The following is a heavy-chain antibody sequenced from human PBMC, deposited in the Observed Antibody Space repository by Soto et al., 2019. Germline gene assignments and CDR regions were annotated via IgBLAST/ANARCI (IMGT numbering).Heavy chain of an antibody. D-gene: IGHD1-1*01. CDR3: AKGGGPTGTTIPFDY. V-gene: IGHV3-23*01. CDR1: GFTFSSYA. J-gene: IGHJ4*02. Sequence: GGSLRLSCAASGFTFSSYAMSWVRQAPGKGLEWVSAISGSGGSTYYADSVKGRFTISRDNSKNTLYLQMNSLRAEDTAVYYCAKGGGPTGTTIPFDYWGQGTLVTVSS. CDR2: ISGSGGST.